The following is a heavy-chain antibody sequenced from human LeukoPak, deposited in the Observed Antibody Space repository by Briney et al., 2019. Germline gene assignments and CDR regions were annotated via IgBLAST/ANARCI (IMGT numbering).Heavy chain of an antibody. D-gene: IGHD3-22*01. CDR1: GFTFSSYA. CDR2: ISGSGGST. V-gene: IGHV3-23*01. CDR3: AKHRAMIVENGMDA. Sequence: GGSLRLSCAASGFTFSSYAMSWVRQAPGKGLEWVSAISGSGGSTYYADSVKGRFTISRDNSKNTLYLQMNSLRAEDTAVYYCAKHRAMIVENGMDAWGQGTTVTVPS. J-gene: IGHJ6*02.